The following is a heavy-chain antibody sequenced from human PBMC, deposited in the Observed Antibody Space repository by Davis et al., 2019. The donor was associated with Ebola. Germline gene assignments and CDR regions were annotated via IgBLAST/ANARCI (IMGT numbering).Heavy chain of an antibody. J-gene: IGHJ4*02. CDR3: TRLTQYQLKYNLYFEY. V-gene: IGHV4-31*03. CDR2: IYYSGST. CDR1: GGSISRGGSY. Sequence: PSETLSLTCTVSGGSISRGGSYWTWIRQHPGKGLEWIGYIYYSGSTYYKPSLKSRVTISLDTSKNQFSLNLYSVTAADTAVYYCTRLTQYQLKYNLYFEYWGQGTLVTVSS. D-gene: IGHD2-2*01.